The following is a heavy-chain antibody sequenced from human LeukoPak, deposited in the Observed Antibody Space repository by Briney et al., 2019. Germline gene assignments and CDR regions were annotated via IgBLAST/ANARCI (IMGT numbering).Heavy chain of an antibody. V-gene: IGHV3-53*01. Sequence: PGGSLRLSCAASGFTVGSNYMTWVRQAPGKGLEWVSVIYNSGSTYYADSVKGRFTISRDNSKNTLFLQMNSLRAEDTAVYYCARARSYDPKRKVFDYWGQGTLVTVSS. J-gene: IGHJ4*02. D-gene: IGHD3-3*01. CDR1: GFTVGSNY. CDR3: ARARSYDPKRKVFDY. CDR2: IYNSGST.